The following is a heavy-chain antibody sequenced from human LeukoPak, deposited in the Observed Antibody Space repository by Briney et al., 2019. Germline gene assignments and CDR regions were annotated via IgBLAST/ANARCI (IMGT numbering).Heavy chain of an antibody. D-gene: IGHD5-24*01. CDR2: IIPIFGTA. J-gene: IGHJ3*02. V-gene: IGHV1-69*05. CDR1: GGTFSSYA. Sequence: SVKVSCKASGGTFSSYAISWVRQAPGQGIEWMGRIIPIFGTANYAQKFQGRVTITTDESTSTAYMELSSLRSEDTAVYYCARDVEDGYKDAFDIWGQGTMVTVSS. CDR3: ARDVEDGYKDAFDI.